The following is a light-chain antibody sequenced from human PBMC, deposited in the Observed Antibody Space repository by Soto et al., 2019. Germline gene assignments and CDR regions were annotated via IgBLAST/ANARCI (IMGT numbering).Light chain of an antibody. CDR1: QGISSY. CDR2: AAS. CDR3: QKYKSAPIN. J-gene: IGKJ5*01. Sequence: AIRMTQSPSSFSASTGDRVTITCRASQGISSYLAWYQQRPGKAPKLLIYAASTLQSGVPSRFSGSGSGTDFTLTISCLQSEDFATYYCQKYKSAPINFGQGTRLEIK. V-gene: IGKV1-8*01.